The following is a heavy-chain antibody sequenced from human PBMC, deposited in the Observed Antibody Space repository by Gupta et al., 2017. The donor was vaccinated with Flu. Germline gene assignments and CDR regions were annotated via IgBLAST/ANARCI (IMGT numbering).Heavy chain of an antibody. J-gene: IGHJ3*02. Sequence: EVQLVQSGGGLVQHGGSLRLSCAASGFTVSSNYMNWCHQAPGKGLELVSVIYSGGSTYYADSVKGRFTISRDNSKNTLYLQMYSLRAEDTAVYYCATYSGSYKLGMGAFDIWGQGTMVTVSS. CDR3: ATYSGSYKLGMGAFDI. V-gene: IGHV3-66*02. D-gene: IGHD1-26*01. CDR2: IYSGGST. CDR1: GFTVSSNY.